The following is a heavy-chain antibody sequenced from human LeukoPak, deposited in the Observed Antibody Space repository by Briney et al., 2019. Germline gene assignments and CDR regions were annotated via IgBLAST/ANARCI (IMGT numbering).Heavy chain of an antibody. CDR2: IIPILGTA. CDR3: ARGGYSYPETYYYYYYYMDV. V-gene: IGHV1-69*01. Sequence: ASVKVSCKASGGTFSSYAISWVRQAPGQGLEWMGGIIPILGTANYAQKFQGRVTITADESTSTAYMELSSLRSEDTAMYYCARGGYSYPETYYYYYYYMDVWGKGTTVTVSS. D-gene: IGHD5-18*01. CDR1: GGTFSSYA. J-gene: IGHJ6*03.